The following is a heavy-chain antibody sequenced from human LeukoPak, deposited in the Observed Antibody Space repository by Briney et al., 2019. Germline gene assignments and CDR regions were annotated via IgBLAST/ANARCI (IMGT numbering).Heavy chain of an antibody. CDR2: ISAYYGNT. Sequence: ASVKVSCKASAYTFTSFGITWVRQAPGQGLEWMGWISAYYGNTNYAQKFQGRVTMTTDTSTNTAHMEMRSLRFDDTAVYYCAQNQRGSMSYFLDSWGQGTLVTVSS. D-gene: IGHD1-26*01. V-gene: IGHV1-18*01. J-gene: IGHJ5*01. CDR3: AQNQRGSMSYFLDS. CDR1: AYTFTSFG.